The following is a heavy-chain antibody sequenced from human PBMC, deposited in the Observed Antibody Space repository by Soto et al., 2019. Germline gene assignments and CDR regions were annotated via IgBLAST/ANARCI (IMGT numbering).Heavy chain of an antibody. CDR2: IWYDGSNK. CDR1: GFTFSSYG. Sequence: QVQLVESGGGVVQPGRSLRLSCAASGFTFSSYGMHWVRQAPGKGLEWVAVIWYDGSNKYYADSVKGRFTISRDTSKNTRYLQMNSLRAEDTAVYYCARDGIGGMDVWGQGTTVTVSS. V-gene: IGHV3-33*01. CDR3: ARDGIGGMDV. J-gene: IGHJ6*02. D-gene: IGHD1-26*01.